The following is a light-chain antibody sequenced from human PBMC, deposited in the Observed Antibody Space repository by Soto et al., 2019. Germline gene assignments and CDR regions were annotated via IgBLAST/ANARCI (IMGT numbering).Light chain of an antibody. V-gene: IGKV3-15*01. J-gene: IGKJ4*01. CDR1: QSITSN. CDR3: QQYSSWVT. Sequence: EIVMTQSPVTLSLSPGDTATLSCRASQSITSNLAWYQQKPGQPPRLLIYVASTRATGIPARFSGSGSGTEFTLTISSLQSEDFAVYYCQQYSSWVTFGGGTQLEIE. CDR2: VAS.